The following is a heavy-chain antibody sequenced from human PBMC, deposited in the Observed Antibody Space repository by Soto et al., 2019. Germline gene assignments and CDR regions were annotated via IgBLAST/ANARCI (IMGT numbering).Heavy chain of an antibody. CDR2: INAGNGNT. V-gene: IGHV1-3*01. CDR3: ARGGVRGVIIDYYYYYMDI. D-gene: IGHD3-10*01. J-gene: IGHJ6*03. CDR1: GYTFTSYA. Sequence: ASVKVSCKASGYTFTSYAMHWVRQAPGQRLEWMGWINAGNGNTKYSQKFQGRVTITRDTSASTAYMELSSLRSEDTAVYYCARGGVRGVIIDYYYYYMDIWGKGTTVTVSS.